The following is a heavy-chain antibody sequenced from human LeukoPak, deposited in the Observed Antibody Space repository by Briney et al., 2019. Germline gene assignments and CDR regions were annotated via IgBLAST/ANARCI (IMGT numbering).Heavy chain of an antibody. V-gene: IGHV3-21*01. CDR2: ISSSSSYI. J-gene: IGHJ6*02. Sequence: GGSLRLSCAASGFTFSSYSMNWVRQAPGKGLEWVSSISSSSSYIYYADSVKGRFTISRDNAKNSLYLQMNSLRAEDTAVYYCARDRKDGDYYYYGMDVWGQGTTVTVSS. CDR3: ARDRKDGDYYYYGMDV. D-gene: IGHD4-17*01. CDR1: GFTFSSYS.